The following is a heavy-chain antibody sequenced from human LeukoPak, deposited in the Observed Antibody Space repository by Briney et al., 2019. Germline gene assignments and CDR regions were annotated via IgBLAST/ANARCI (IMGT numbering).Heavy chain of an antibody. CDR2: IYYSGST. Sequence: SETLSLTCTVSGGSISSYYWSWIRPPPGRGLEWIGYIYYSGSTNYNPSLKSRVTISVDTSKNQFSLKLSSVTAADTAVYYCARGPPMTTVTTYYYYYMDVWGKGTTVTVSS. D-gene: IGHD4-11*01. CDR3: ARGPPMTTVTTYYYYYMDV. CDR1: GGSISSYY. V-gene: IGHV4-59*01. J-gene: IGHJ6*03.